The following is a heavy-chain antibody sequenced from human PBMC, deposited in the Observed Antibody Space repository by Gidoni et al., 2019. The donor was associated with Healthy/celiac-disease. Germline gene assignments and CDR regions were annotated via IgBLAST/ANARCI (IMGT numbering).Heavy chain of an antibody. J-gene: IGHJ4*02. V-gene: IGHV4-59*01. CDR3: ARMRRGLRRGSGSYYNPKGPFDY. CDR1: GGSISSYY. D-gene: IGHD3-10*01. CDR2: IYYSGST. Sequence: QVQLQESGPGLVKPSETLSLTCTVSGGSISSYYWSWIRQPPGKGLEWIGYIYYSGSTNYNPSLKSRVTISVDTSKNQFSLKLSSVTAADTAVYYCARMRRGLRRGSGSYYNPKGPFDYWGQGTLVTVSS.